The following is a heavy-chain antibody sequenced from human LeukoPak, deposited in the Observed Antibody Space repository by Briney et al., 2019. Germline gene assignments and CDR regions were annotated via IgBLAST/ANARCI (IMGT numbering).Heavy chain of an antibody. CDR3: ARRIVVVTANWFDP. J-gene: IGHJ5*02. D-gene: IGHD2-21*02. V-gene: IGHV3-11*01. CDR1: GFTFSDYY. CDR2: ISSSGSTI. Sequence: GGSLRLSCAASGFTFSDYYMSWIRQAPGKGLEWVSYISSSGSTIYYADSVRGRFTISRDNAKNSLYLRMNSLRAEDTAVYYCARRIVVVTANWFDPWGQGTLVTVSS.